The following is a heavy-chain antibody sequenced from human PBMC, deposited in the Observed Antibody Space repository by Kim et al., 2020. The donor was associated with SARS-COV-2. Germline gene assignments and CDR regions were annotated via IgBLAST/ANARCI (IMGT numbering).Heavy chain of an antibody. Sequence: GGSLRLSCAASGFTFSSYEMNWVRQAPGKGLEWVSYISSSGSTIYYADSVKGRFTISRDNAKNSLYLQMNSLRAEDTAVYYCARGLRITMIVVVIGDAFDIWGQGTMVTVSS. V-gene: IGHV3-48*03. CDR3: ARGLRITMIVVVIGDAFDI. CDR2: ISSSGSTI. D-gene: IGHD3-22*01. J-gene: IGHJ3*02. CDR1: GFTFSSYE.